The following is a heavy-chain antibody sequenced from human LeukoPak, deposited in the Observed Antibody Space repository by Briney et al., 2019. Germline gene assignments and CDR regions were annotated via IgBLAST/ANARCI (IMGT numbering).Heavy chain of an antibody. CDR1: GGSISSSSYY. V-gene: IGHV4-39*01. J-gene: IGHJ4*02. Sequence: SETLSLTCTVSGGSISSSSYYWGWIRQPSGKGLEWIGSIYYSGSTYYNPSLKSRVTISVDTSKNQFSLKLSSVTAADTAVYYCARRRYYDSSGCFDYWGQGTLVTVSS. CDR3: ARRRYYDSSGCFDY. CDR2: IYYSGST. D-gene: IGHD3-22*01.